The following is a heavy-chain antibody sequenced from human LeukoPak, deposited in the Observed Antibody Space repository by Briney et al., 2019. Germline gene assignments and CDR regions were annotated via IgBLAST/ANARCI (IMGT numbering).Heavy chain of an antibody. CDR2: ISSSGRYI. Sequence: PGGSLRLSCAASGFTFSSYSMNWVRQAPGKGLEWVSSISSSGRYIYYADSVKGRFTISRDNAKNSLYLQMNSLRAEDTAVYYCASLGSRHCSSTSCFDYWGQGTLVTVSS. V-gene: IGHV3-21*01. CDR1: GFTFSSYS. CDR3: ASLGSRHCSSTSCFDY. J-gene: IGHJ4*02. D-gene: IGHD2-2*01.